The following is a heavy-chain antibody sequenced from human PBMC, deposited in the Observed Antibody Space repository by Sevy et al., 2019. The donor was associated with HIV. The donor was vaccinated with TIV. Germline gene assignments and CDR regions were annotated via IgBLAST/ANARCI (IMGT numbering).Heavy chain of an antibody. J-gene: IGHJ5*01. Sequence: SETLSLTCTVSGGSISPYYWSWIRQPPGKGLEWIGYISYSGTTNYNPSLKRRVTISVDTSKSQFSLKLSSVTAADTAVYYCARAVYSGSYYDWFDSWGQGTQVTVSS. V-gene: IGHV4-59*01. CDR3: ARAVYSGSYYDWFDS. CDR2: ISYSGTT. D-gene: IGHD1-26*01. CDR1: GGSISPYY.